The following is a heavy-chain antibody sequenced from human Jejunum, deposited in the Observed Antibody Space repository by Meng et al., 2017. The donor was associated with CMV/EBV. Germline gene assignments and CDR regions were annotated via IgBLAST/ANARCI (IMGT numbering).Heavy chain of an antibody. CDR2: IKEDGSER. J-gene: IGHJ4*02. V-gene: IGHV3-7*01. D-gene: IGHD3-22*01. CDR3: AKSGRADSSNYYYFDN. CDR1: SSRC. Sequence: SSRCMSWVRQAPGKGLEWVANIKEDGSERYYVDSVKGRFTISRDNARNSLYLQMSSLRAEDTAVYYCAKSGRADSSNYYYFDNWGQGTLVTVSS.